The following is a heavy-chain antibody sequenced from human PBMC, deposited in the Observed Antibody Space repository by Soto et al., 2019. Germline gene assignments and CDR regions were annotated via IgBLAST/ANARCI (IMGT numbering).Heavy chain of an antibody. D-gene: IGHD3-9*01. CDR1: GGSFSDYY. J-gene: IGHJ4*02. Sequence: QVQLQQWGAALLKPSETLSLTCAVYGGSFSDYYWTWIRQSPEKGLEWIGEVNHDGSTNYDPSLKSRVAISADTSKNQFSLKLRSLTAADTAVYYCARGTSLTGVLQRGAPDKYYFDYWSQGTRVTVSS. CDR2: VNHDGST. V-gene: IGHV4-34*01. CDR3: ARGTSLTGVLQRGAPDKYYFDY.